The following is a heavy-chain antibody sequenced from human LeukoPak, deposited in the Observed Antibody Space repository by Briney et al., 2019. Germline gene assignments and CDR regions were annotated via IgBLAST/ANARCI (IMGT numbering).Heavy chain of an antibody. D-gene: IGHD3-22*01. CDR3: ARDADSRAAHRSGYYSDY. Sequence: SETLSLTCAVSGYSISSGYYWGWIRQPPGKGLEWIGSIYHSGSTYYNPSLKSRVTISVDTSKNQFSLKLSSVTAADTAVYYCARDADSRAAHRSGYYSDYWGQGTLVTVSS. V-gene: IGHV4-38-2*02. J-gene: IGHJ4*02. CDR2: IYHSGST. CDR1: GYSISSGYY.